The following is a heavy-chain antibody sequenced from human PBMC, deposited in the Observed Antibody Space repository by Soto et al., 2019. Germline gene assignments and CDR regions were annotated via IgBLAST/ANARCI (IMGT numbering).Heavy chain of an antibody. J-gene: IGHJ6*02. D-gene: IGHD3-16*02. Sequence: QVHLVQSGTEVKKPGSSVKVSCKASGGTFSSSGFSWVRQAPGQGLEWMGMIVPSLDTTNYAQKFQARVTITADELTSTAYMELRSLTSEATAVYYCARWPQPRYTADPYAVDVWGQGTRVIVSS. V-gene: IGHV1-69*11. CDR2: IVPSLDTT. CDR1: GGTFSSSG. CDR3: ARWPQPRYTADPYAVDV.